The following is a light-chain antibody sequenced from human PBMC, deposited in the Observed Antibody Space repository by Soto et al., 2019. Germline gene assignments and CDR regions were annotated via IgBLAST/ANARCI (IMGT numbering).Light chain of an antibody. CDR2: EGA. CDR3: CLYASSAVL. Sequence: QSALTQPASVSGSPGQSITISCTGTSGDVGRYGLVSWYQQHPGRAPKLMVYEGAKRPSGVSNRFSGSRSGITASLTISGLQAEDEADYYCCLYASSAVLFGGGTKVTVL. J-gene: IGLJ2*01. CDR1: SGDVGRYGL. V-gene: IGLV2-23*01.